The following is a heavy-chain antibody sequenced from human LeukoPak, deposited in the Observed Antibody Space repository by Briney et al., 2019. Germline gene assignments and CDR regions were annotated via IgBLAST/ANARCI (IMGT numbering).Heavy chain of an antibody. CDR2: IRSKAYGGTT. D-gene: IGHD3-22*01. CDR3: TRGDYYDTSVYYFLFDY. Sequence: GRSLRLSCTASGFTFGDYGMSWVRQAPGKGLEWVGFIRSKAYGGTTEYAASVKGRFTISRDDSKSIAYLQMNSLKTEDTAVYYCTRGDYYDTSVYYFLFDYWGQGTLVTVSS. V-gene: IGHV3-49*04. J-gene: IGHJ4*02. CDR1: GFTFGDYG.